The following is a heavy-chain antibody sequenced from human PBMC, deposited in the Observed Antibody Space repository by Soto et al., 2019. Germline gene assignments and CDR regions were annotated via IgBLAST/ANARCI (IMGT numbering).Heavy chain of an antibody. V-gene: IGHV1-2*02. D-gene: IGHD6-19*01. CDR3: ARGAPVGGKPPLDY. CDR1: GYTFTGYY. J-gene: IGHJ4*02. Sequence: ASVKVSCKASGYTFTGYYIHWVRQAPGQGLEWLGWISPNSGGAYHTQSLQGRVTLTRDTAINTAYLELTSLTSADAAVYYCARGAPVGGKPPLDYWGKGTLVTVSS. CDR2: ISPNSGGA.